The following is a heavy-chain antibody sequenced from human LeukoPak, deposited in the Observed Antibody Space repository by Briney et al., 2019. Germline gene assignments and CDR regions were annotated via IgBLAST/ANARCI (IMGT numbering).Heavy chain of an antibody. CDR3: AKGPAVFWSGYYTYFDY. CDR2: ISGSGGST. V-gene: IGHV3-23*01. J-gene: IGHJ4*02. Sequence: GGSLRLSCAASGFTFSSYAMSWVRQAPGKGLEWVSAISGSGGSTYYADSVKGRFTISRDNSKNTLYLQMNSLRAEDTAVYYCAKGPAVFWSGYYTYFDYWGQGTLVTVSS. CDR1: GFTFSSYA. D-gene: IGHD3-3*01.